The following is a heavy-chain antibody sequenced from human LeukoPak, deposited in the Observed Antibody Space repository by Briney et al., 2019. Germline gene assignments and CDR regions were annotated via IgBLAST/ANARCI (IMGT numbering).Heavy chain of an antibody. Sequence: GGSLRLSCGASGFTISSNYMSWVRQAPGMGLEWVSVIYGGGTTYYGDSVKGRFTISRDNSKNTLYLQMNSLRAEDTAVYYCARALPFGGYYDYWGQGTLVTVSS. V-gene: IGHV3-53*01. J-gene: IGHJ4*02. D-gene: IGHD3-22*01. CDR1: GFTISSNY. CDR3: ARALPFGGYYDY. CDR2: IYGGGTT.